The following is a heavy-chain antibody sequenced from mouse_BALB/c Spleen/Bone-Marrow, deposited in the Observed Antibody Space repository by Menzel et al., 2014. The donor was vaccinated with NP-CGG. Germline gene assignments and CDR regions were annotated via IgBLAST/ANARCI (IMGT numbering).Heavy chain of an antibody. V-gene: IGHV5-4*02. CDR2: IGDGGSYT. CDR1: GFTFSDYY. CDR3: VRGHYYYGSSPARFAY. D-gene: IGHD1-1*01. J-gene: IGHJ3*01. Sequence: EVQVVESGGGLVKPGGSLKLSCIASGFTFSDYYMYWVRQTPEKRLEWVATIGDGGSYTYYPVSVKGRFTISRDNARNNLYLQMNSLKSEGTAMYYCVRGHYYYGSSPARFAYWGQGTLVTVSA.